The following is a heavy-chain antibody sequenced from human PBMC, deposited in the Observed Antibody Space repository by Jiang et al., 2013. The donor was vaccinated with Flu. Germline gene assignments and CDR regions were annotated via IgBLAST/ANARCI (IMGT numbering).Heavy chain of an antibody. CDR2: ISSSSSYI. J-gene: IGHJ6*02. CDR3: ARRERYFDWLVTPXYYGMDV. Sequence: VQLLESGGGLVKPGGSLRLSCAASGFTFSSYSMNWVRQAPGKGLEWVSSISSSSSYIYYADSVKGRFTISRDNAKNSLYLQMNSLRAEDTAVYYCARRERYFDWLVTPXYYGMDVWGQGTTVTVSS. D-gene: IGHD3-9*01. V-gene: IGHV3-21*01. CDR1: GFTFSSYS.